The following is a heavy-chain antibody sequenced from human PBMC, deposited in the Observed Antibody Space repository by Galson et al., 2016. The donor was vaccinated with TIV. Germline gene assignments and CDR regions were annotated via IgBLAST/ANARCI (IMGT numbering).Heavy chain of an antibody. CDR1: GFRFGDNA. V-gene: IGHV3-49*03. Sequence: SLRLSCAVSGFRFGDNAISWFRQTPEKGLEWVGFIRSKPYGGTAEYAASVRGRFTISRDDSRSTAYLQMDSLKSEDTAVYYCARGRGEIWGPGTLVTVPS. CDR2: IRSKPYGGTA. J-gene: IGHJ4*02. D-gene: IGHD3-10*01. CDR3: ARGRGEI.